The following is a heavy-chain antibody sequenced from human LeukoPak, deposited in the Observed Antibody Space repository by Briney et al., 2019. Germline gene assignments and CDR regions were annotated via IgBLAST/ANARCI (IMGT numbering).Heavy chain of an antibody. V-gene: IGHV3-30*02. Sequence: GGSLRLSCAASGFTFSSYGMHWVRQAPGKGLEWVAFIRYDGSNKYYADSVKGRFTISRDNSKNTLYLQMNSLRAEDTAVYYCAKDLGGYDWDVVDHYYFDYWGQGTLVTVSS. CDR3: AKDLGGYDWDVVDHYYFDY. J-gene: IGHJ4*02. CDR1: GFTFSSYG. CDR2: IRYDGSNK. D-gene: IGHD2-15*01.